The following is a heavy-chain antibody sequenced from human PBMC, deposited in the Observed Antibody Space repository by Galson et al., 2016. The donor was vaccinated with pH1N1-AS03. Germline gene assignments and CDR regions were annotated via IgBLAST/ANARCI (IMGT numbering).Heavy chain of an antibody. CDR1: SGYV. CDR2: ISVSGSDT. J-gene: IGHJ4*01. Sequence: SLRLSCAASSGYVMNWVRQAPGQGLEWVSGISVSGSDTYFVDSVKGRFTIPRDNSKNTLFLQMDSLRAEDTALYYCTAGHYTNFWGQGTLVTVSS. CDR3: TAGHYTNF. D-gene: IGHD3-3*01. V-gene: IGHV3-23*01.